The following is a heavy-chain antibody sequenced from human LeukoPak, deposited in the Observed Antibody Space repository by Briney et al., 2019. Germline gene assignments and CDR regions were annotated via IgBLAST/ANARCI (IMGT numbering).Heavy chain of an antibody. CDR1: GFTFSDYY. CDR3: ARVGSSGWRYFDY. V-gene: IGHV3-11*06. J-gene: IGHJ4*02. D-gene: IGHD6-19*01. Sequence: GGSLRPSCAASGFTFSDYYMSWIRQAPGKGLEWVSYISSSSSYTNYADSVKGRFTISRDNAKNSLYLQMNSLRAEDTAVYYCARVGSSGWRYFDYWGQGTLVTVSS. CDR2: ISSSSSYT.